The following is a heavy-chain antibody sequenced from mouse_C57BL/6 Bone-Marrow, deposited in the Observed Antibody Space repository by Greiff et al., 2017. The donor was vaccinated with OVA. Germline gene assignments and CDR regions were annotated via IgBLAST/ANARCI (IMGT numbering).Heavy chain of an antibody. D-gene: IGHD1-1*01. CDR1: GYTFTSYG. CDR2: IYPRSGNT. Sequence: QVQLQQSGAELARPGASVKLSCKASGYTFTSYGISWVKQRTGQGLEWIGEIYPRSGNTYYNEKFKGKATLTADKSSSPAYMELRSLTFEDSAVYFCARRGGYYYGSSQLRGDYWGQGTTLTVSS. CDR3: ARRGGYYYGSSQLRGDY. J-gene: IGHJ2*01. V-gene: IGHV1-81*01.